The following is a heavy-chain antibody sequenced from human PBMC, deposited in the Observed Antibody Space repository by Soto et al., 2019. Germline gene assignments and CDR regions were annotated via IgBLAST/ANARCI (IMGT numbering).Heavy chain of an antibody. V-gene: IGHV3-30*03. CDR1: XXIFSNNG. CDR2: MSYDGSDT. D-gene: IGHD3-10*02. CDR3: TIVRVADSALDH. J-gene: IGHJ4*02. Sequence: QVQLVESGGGVVQPGRSLRLYCVGXXXIFSNNGMHWVRQTPGKGLEWVAFMSYDGSDTFYADSVKGRFTISRDNSKNTLFLHMSNLRAEDTAMYYCTIVRVADSALDHWGQGTLVTVSS.